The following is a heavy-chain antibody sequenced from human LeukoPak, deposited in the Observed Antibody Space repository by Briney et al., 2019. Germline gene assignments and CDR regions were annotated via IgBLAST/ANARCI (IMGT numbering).Heavy chain of an antibody. J-gene: IGHJ5*02. CDR3: ARDRFLWGLGNWFDL. Sequence: DSVKVSCKASGYTFTNYGISWVRQAPGQGLEWMGWVSTSNSHTNYAPKFRGRVIMTIDTSTTTAYLEMRSLTSDDTAVYYCARDRFLWGLGNWFDLWGQGTLVTVTS. D-gene: IGHD3-3*01. V-gene: IGHV1-18*01. CDR2: VSTSNSHT. CDR1: GYTFTNYG.